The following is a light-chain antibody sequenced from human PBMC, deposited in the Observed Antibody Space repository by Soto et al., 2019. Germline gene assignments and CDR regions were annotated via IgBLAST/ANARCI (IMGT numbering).Light chain of an antibody. CDR1: QSVISQ. CDR3: QHRVNWPFT. CDR2: DAS. J-gene: IGKJ3*01. Sequence: EIVLTQSPATLSLSPGEGATVSCRASQSVISQLAWYQQKPGQAPRLLIYDASNRATGIPARFSGSGSGTDFTLTISSLEPEDFAVYYCQHRVNWPFTFGPGTKVYIK. V-gene: IGKV3-11*01.